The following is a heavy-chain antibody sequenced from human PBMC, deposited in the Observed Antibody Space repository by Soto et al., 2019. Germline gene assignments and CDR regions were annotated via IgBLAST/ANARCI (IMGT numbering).Heavy chain of an antibody. CDR1: GGTFSSYT. D-gene: IGHD3-3*01. V-gene: IGHV1-69*02. CDR3: ARGPTRSGYFQH. CDR2: IIPILGIA. Sequence: QVQLAQSGAEVKKPGSSVKVSCKASGGTFSSYTISWVRQAPGQGLEWMGRIIPILGIANYAQKFQGRVTITADKSTSTAYMELSSLRSEDTAVYYCARGPTRSGYFQHWGQGTLVTVSS. J-gene: IGHJ1*01.